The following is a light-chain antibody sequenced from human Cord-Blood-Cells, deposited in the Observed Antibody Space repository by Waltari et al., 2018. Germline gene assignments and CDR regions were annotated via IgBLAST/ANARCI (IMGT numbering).Light chain of an antibody. Sequence: DIQMTLSPSTPSASVGDRVTITCRASQSISSWLAWYQQKPGKAPKLLIDKASSLESGVPSRFSGSGSGTEFTLTISSLQPDDFATYYCQQYNSYSYTFGQGTKLEIK. J-gene: IGKJ2*01. CDR1: QSISSW. CDR3: QQYNSYSYT. V-gene: IGKV1-5*03. CDR2: KAS.